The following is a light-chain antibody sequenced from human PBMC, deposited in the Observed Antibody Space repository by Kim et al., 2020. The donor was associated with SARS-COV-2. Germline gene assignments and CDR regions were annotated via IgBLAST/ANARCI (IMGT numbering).Light chain of an antibody. Sequence: DIQMTQAPSSLSASVGDRVTITCRASQRITTYVNWYQHKPGKAPKLLIYAASTLQSGVPSRFSGSGSGTDFTLNITSLQPEDFAVYYCLQSHSNPRTFGQGTKVDIK. CDR2: AAS. CDR1: QRITTY. J-gene: IGKJ1*01. CDR3: LQSHSNPRT. V-gene: IGKV1-39*01.